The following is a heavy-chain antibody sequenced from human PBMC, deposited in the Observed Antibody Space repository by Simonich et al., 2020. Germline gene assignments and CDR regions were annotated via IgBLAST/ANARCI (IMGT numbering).Heavy chain of an antibody. V-gene: IGHV4-59*08. CDR1: GGSISSYY. J-gene: IGHJ4*02. CDR2: IYYSGST. Sequence: QVQLQESGPGLVKPSETLSLTCTVSGGSISSYYWSWIRQPPGKGLEWIGYIYYSGSTNYNPPHKSRVTISVDTSKNQFSLKLSSVTAADTAVYYCARLPDYWGQGTLVTVSS. CDR3: ARLPDY.